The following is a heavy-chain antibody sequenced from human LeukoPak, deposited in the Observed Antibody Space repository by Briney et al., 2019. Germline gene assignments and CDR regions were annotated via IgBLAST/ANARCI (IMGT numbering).Heavy chain of an antibody. CDR2: IYYSGST. CDR3: ARVVGASGDY. D-gene: IGHD1-26*01. V-gene: IGHV4-38-2*02. CDR1: GYSISSGYY. J-gene: IGHJ4*02. Sequence: PPETLSLTCTVSGYSISSGYYWGWIRQPPGKGLEWIGSIYYSGSTYYNPSPKSRVTISVDTSKNQFSLKLSSVTAADTAVYYCARVVGASGDYWGQGTLVTVSS.